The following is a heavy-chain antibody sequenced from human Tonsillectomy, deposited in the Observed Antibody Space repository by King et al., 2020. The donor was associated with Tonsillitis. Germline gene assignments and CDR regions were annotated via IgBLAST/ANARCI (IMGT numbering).Heavy chain of an antibody. CDR1: EFTFSSFG. J-gene: IGHJ4*02. CDR2: ISYDGTNK. Sequence: VQLVESGGGVVQSGRSLRLSCAASEFTFSSFGMHWVRQAPGKGLEWVAVISYDGTNKNYADSVKGRFTISRDNSKNTLSLQMNSLRAEDTAVYYCAKDYYGSGSFYPIDYWGQGTLATVSS. D-gene: IGHD3-10*01. CDR3: AKDYYGSGSFYPIDY. V-gene: IGHV3-30*18.